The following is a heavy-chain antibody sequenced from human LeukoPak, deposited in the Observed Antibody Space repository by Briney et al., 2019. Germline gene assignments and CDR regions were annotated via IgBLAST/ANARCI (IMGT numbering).Heavy chain of an antibody. CDR1: GFTISNHW. CDR2: INSDGRRA. CDR3: AREVEVVPATMGAYYYYYMDV. D-gene: IGHD2-2*01. J-gene: IGHJ6*03. Sequence: GGSLRLSCAASGFTISNHWMHWVRQAPGKGLVWVSRINSDGRRASYADSVKGRFTISRDNAKNTLYLQMNSLRPDDTAVYYCAREVEVVPATMGAYYYYYMDVWGKGTTVTVSS. V-gene: IGHV3-74*01.